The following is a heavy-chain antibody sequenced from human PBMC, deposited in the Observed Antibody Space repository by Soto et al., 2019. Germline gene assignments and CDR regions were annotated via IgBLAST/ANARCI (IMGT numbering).Heavy chain of an antibody. CDR1: GYTFSSYG. CDR2: ISAYNGNT. V-gene: IGHV1-18*01. Sequence: GASVKVSCKASGYTFSSYGISWVRQAPGQGLERMGWISAYNGNTNYAQKLQGRVTMTTDTSTSTAYMELRSLRSDDTAVYYCARGEWLVLEGRYYYYGMDVWGQGTTVTVSS. CDR3: ARGEWLVLEGRYYYYGMDV. J-gene: IGHJ6*02. D-gene: IGHD6-19*01.